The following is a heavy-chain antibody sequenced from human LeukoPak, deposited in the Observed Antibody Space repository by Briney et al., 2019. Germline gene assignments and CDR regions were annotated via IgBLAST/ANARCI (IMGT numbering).Heavy chain of an antibody. CDR2: IYHSGST. D-gene: IGHD3-3*01. Sequence: GSLRLSCAASGFTFSSFAMSWVRQAPGKGLEWIGSIYHSGSTYYNPSLKSRVTISVDTSKNQFSLKLSSVTAADTAVYYCARGWIWSGPFDYWGQGTLVTVSS. J-gene: IGHJ4*02. CDR3: ARGWIWSGPFDY. V-gene: IGHV4-38-2*01. CDR1: GFTFSSFAM.